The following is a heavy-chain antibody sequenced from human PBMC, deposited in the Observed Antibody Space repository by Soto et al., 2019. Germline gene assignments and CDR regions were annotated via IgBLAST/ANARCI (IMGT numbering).Heavy chain of an antibody. Sequence: PGESLKISCKGSGYSFTSYWIGWVRQMPGKGLEWMGIIYPGDSDTRYSPSFQGQVTISADKSISTAYLQWSSLKASDTAMYYCARHLRPDYDILIRPAPPYYYYYGMDVWGQGTTVTVSS. CDR3: ARHLRPDYDILIRPAPPYYYYYGMDV. V-gene: IGHV5-51*01. D-gene: IGHD3-9*01. CDR2: IYPGDSDT. CDR1: GYSFTSYW. J-gene: IGHJ6*02.